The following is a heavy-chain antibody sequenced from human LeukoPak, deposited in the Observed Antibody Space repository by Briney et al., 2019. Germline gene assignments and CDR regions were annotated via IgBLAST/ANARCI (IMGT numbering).Heavy chain of an antibody. Sequence: GGSLRLSCAASGFTFSSYAMSWVRQAPGKGLEWVANIKQDGSEKYYVDSVKGRFTISRDNAKNSLYLQMNSLRAEDTAVYYCARYGDFYWFDPWGQGTLVTVSS. CDR2: IKQDGSEK. CDR3: ARYGDFYWFDP. J-gene: IGHJ5*02. CDR1: GFTFSSYA. D-gene: IGHD2-21*01. V-gene: IGHV3-7*01.